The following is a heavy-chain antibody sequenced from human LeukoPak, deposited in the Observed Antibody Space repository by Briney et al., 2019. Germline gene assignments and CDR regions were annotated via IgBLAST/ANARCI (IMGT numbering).Heavy chain of an antibody. V-gene: IGHV4-4*07. J-gene: IGHJ6*03. D-gene: IGHD6-19*01. CDR1: DGSLGTYY. CDR2: IYYSGST. Sequence: PSETLSLTCTVSDGSLGTYYWTWIRQPAGKGLEWIGRIYYSGSTDYSPSLRSRVTMSVDTSKNQFSLRLISVTAADTAIYYCAREGGQWPAYYYYVDLWGKGTTVTVPS. CDR3: AREGGQWPAYYYYVDL.